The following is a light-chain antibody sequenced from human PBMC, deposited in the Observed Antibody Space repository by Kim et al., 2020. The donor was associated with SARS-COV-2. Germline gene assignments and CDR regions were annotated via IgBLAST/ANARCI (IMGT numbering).Light chain of an antibody. CDR2: DAS. CDR3: QHYDDLPLT. CDR1: QDVTNY. Sequence: ASLGDTVTITCQASQDVTNYLNWFQQTPGKAPQLLIYDASTLETGVPSRFSGSGSGTEFTFTISSLQPEDVATYYCQHYDDLPLTFGGGTKVDIK. V-gene: IGKV1-33*01. J-gene: IGKJ4*01.